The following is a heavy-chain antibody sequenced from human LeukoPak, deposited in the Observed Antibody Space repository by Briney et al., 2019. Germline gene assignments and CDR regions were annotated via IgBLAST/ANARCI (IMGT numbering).Heavy chain of an antibody. CDR3: ARDRGSYRPFDY. V-gene: IGHV4-59*01. J-gene: IGHJ4*02. CDR1: GGSFSGYY. CDR2: IYNGGST. Sequence: SETLSLTCAVYGGSFSGYYWTWIRQPPGKGLEWIGYIYNGGSTDYNPSLKSRVTISGGTSKNQFSLKLTSVTAADTAMYYCARDRGSYRPFDYWGQGILVTVSS. D-gene: IGHD1-26*01.